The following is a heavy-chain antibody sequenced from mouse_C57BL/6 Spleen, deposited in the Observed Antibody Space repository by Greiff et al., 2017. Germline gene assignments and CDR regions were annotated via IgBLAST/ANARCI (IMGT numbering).Heavy chain of an antibody. CDR1: GFTFSSYG. J-gene: IGHJ2*01. V-gene: IGHV5-6*01. D-gene: IGHD1-1*01. CDR3: ARHYGSSPSFDY. CDR2: ISSGGSYT. Sequence: EVQLVESGGDLVKPGGSLKLSCAASGFTFSSYGMSWVRQTPDKRLEWVATISSGGSYTYYPDSVKGRFTISRDNAKNTLYLQMSSLKSEDTAMYYCARHYGSSPSFDYWGQGTTLTVSS.